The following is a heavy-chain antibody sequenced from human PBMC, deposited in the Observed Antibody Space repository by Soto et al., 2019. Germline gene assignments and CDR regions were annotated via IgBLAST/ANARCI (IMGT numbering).Heavy chain of an antibody. V-gene: IGHV4-59*01. CDR1: GGSISSYY. Sequence: SETLSLTCTVSGGSISSYYWSWIRQPPGKGLEWIGYLYYSGSTNYNPSLKSRVTMSADTSKNQFSLKLSSVTAADTAIYYCARSYSFAGPGDHSYYGMDVWGQGTTVTVSS. D-gene: IGHD3-10*01. CDR3: ARSYSFAGPGDHSYYGMDV. J-gene: IGHJ6*02. CDR2: LYYSGST.